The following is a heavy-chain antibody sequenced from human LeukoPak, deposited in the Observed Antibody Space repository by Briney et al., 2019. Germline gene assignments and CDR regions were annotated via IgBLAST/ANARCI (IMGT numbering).Heavy chain of an antibody. CDR1: GGSFSGYY. Sequence: SETLSLTCAVYGGSFSGYYWSWIRQPPGKGLVWIGEINHSGSTNYNPSLKSRVTISVDTSKNQFSLKLSSVTAADTAVYYCARSINNWFDPWGQGTLVTVSS. CDR2: INHSGST. CDR3: ARSINNWFDP. V-gene: IGHV4-34*01. J-gene: IGHJ5*02.